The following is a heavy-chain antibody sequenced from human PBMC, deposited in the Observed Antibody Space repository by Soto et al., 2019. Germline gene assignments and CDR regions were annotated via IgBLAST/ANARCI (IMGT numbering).Heavy chain of an antibody. D-gene: IGHD4-17*01. V-gene: IGHV4-39*01. CDR3: ARRDYGDWFDP. Sequence: QLQLQESGPGLVKPSETLSLTCTVSCGSISSSSYYCGWLRQPPGQGLERIGSIYYSGSTYYNPSLQGRVTISVDTSKNPFSLNMSSVTAADTAVYYCARRDYGDWFDPWGQGTLVTVSS. CDR2: IYYSGST. J-gene: IGHJ5*02. CDR1: CGSISSSSYY.